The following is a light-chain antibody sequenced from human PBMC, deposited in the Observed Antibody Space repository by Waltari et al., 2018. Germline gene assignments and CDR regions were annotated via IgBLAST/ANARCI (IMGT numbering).Light chain of an antibody. J-gene: IGKJ4*01. Sequence: EIVLTQSPATLSLSPGERATLSCRSSQSVSSNLAWYQQKPGQGHRLLIYDASNRATGISARFSGSGSGTDFTLTISSLEPEDFAVYYCQQRSNWLTFGGGTKVEIK. CDR2: DAS. CDR1: QSVSSN. CDR3: QQRSNWLT. V-gene: IGKV3-11*01.